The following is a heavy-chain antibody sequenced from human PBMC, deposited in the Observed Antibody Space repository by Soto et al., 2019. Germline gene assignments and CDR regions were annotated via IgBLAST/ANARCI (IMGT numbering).Heavy chain of an antibody. J-gene: IGHJ4*02. D-gene: IGHD3-22*01. Sequence: GASVKVSCKASGYTFTSYYIHWVRQAPGQGLEWMGWINPITGGTNYAPKFQGRVTMTRDTSITTAYMELSRLRSDDTAVYYCARNYYDSSGYYYFDYWGQGTLVTVSS. CDR3: ARNYYDSSGYYYFDY. CDR2: INPITGGT. CDR1: GYTFTSYY. V-gene: IGHV1-2*02.